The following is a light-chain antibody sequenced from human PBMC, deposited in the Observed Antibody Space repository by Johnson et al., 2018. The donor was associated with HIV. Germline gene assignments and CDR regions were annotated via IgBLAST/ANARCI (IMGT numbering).Light chain of an antibody. Sequence: SVLTQPPSVSAAPGQKVTISCSGSSSNIGNNYVSWYQQLPGTAPKLLICENNKRPSGIPDRFSGSKSGTSATLGITGLPTGDEADYYCGTWDNSLSAHVFGTGTKVTV. CDR3: GTWDNSLSAHV. J-gene: IGLJ1*01. CDR2: ENN. V-gene: IGLV1-51*01. CDR1: SSNIGNNY.